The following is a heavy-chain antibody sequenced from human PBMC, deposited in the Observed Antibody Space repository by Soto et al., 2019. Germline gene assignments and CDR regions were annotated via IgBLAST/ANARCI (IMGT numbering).Heavy chain of an antibody. D-gene: IGHD3-22*01. V-gene: IGHV1-69*19. CDR1: GGTLSNSA. J-gene: IGHJ6*02. CDR3: ATGRIVVVGSRAYYGMDV. Sequence: QLQLAQSGADVKKAGSSVKVSCKASGGTLSNSAFSWVRQAPGQGLEWMVGIIPVVGIVNYAQKFQDRVTITADESTSTAYMELRSLRSEDTAVYFCATGRIVVVGSRAYYGMDVWGQGTTVTV. CDR2: IIPVVGIV.